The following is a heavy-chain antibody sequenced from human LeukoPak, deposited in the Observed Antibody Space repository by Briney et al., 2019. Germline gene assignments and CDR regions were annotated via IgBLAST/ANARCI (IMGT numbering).Heavy chain of an antibody. J-gene: IGHJ3*02. CDR1: GFTFSNYT. D-gene: IGHD7-27*01. Sequence: GGSLRLSCAASGFTFSNYTMNWVRQAPGKGLEWVSFMSSSSTYISYADSVKGRFTISRDNAKNSLYLQMNSLRAEDTAVYYRVRKLTGDIGGDTFDIWGQGTMVTVSS. V-gene: IGHV3-21*01. CDR3: VRKLTGDIGGDTFDI. CDR2: MSSSSTYI.